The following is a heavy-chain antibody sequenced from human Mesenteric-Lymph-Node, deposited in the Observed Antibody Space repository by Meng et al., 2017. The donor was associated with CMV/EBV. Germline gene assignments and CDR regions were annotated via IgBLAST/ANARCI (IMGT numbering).Heavy chain of an antibody. J-gene: IGHJ4*02. V-gene: IGHV3-23*01. CDR3: AKDINYYGSGSYYN. Sequence: GGSLRLSCEASEFTFSSYAMSWVRQAPGKGLEWVSAISGSGGSTYYADSVKGRFTISRDNSKNTLYLQMNSLRAEDTAVYYCAKDINYYGSGSYYNWGQGTLVTVSS. D-gene: IGHD3-10*01. CDR2: ISGSGGST. CDR1: EFTFSSYA.